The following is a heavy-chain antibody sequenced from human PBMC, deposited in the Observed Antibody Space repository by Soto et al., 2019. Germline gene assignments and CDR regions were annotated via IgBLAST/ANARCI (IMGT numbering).Heavy chain of an antibody. CDR2: ISSSNTYT. CDR1: GFTFSDYY. J-gene: IGHJ4*02. V-gene: IGHV3-11*05. Sequence: QVQLVESGGGLVKPGGSLRLSCAASGFTFSDYYMSWIRQAPGKGLEWVSCISSSNTYTNYADSVKGRFTISRDNAKNPLYLQMNSLRSDGTAVDYCARGSSYYEFWMGGQGTLVTVSS. CDR3: ARGSSYYEFWM. D-gene: IGHD3-3*01.